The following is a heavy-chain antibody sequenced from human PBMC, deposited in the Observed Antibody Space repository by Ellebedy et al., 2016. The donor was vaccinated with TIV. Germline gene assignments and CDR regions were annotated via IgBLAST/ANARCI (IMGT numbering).Heavy chain of an antibody. CDR3: ARVHRLTMVRGFQYFDY. V-gene: IGHV4-31*03. J-gene: IGHJ4*02. CDR1: GASISSAGYY. D-gene: IGHD3-10*01. CDR2: IYYSGST. Sequence: MPSETLSLTCTVSGASISSAGYYWSWIRQHPGKGLGWIGYIYYSGSTYYNPSLKSRVTISVDTSKNQFSLKLSSVTAADTAVYYCARVHRLTMVRGFQYFDYWGQGALVTVSS.